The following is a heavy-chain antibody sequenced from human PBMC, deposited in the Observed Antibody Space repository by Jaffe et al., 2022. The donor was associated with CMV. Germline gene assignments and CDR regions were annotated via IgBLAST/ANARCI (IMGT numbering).Heavy chain of an antibody. J-gene: IGHJ3*02. CDR3: ARGQYSSGFDAFDI. Sequence: QVQLQESGPGLVKPSETLSLTCTVSGGSISSYYWSWIRQPPGKGLEWIGYIYYSGSTNYNPSLKSRVTISVDTSKNQFSLKLSSVTAADTAVYYCARGQYSSGFDAFDIWGQGTMVTVSS. CDR2: IYYSGST. D-gene: IGHD6-19*01. V-gene: IGHV4-59*01. CDR1: GGSISSYY.